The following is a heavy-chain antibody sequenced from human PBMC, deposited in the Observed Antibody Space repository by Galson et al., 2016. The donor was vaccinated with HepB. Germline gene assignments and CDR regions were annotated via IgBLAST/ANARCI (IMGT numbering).Heavy chain of an antibody. V-gene: IGHV1-18*01. CDR2: ISGYNGNT. D-gene: IGHD6-13*01. Sequence: SVKVSCKAYGYTFTNHGISWLRQAPGQGLEWMGWISGYNGNTNYAQNIQGRVTLTTDTSTSTAYMELRSLRSDDTAVYHCARDEWQQLALFEYWGQGTPVTVSS. J-gene: IGHJ4*02. CDR3: ARDEWQQLALFEY. CDR1: GYTFTNHG.